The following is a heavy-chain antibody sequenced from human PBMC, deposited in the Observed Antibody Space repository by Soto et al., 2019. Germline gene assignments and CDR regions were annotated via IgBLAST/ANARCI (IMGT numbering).Heavy chain of an antibody. CDR2: INHSGST. Sequence: SETLSLTCAVYGGSFSGYYWSWIRQPPGKGLEWIGEINHSGSTNYNPSLKSRVTISVDTSKNQFSLKLSSVTAADTAAYYCRAHAIHKYFDWWGQGTLVTVSS. CDR1: GGSFSGYY. CDR3: RAHAIHKYFDW. J-gene: IGHJ4*02. V-gene: IGHV4-34*01. D-gene: IGHD5-18*01.